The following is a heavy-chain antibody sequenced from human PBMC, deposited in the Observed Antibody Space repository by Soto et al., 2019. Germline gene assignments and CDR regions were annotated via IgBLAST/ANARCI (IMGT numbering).Heavy chain of an antibody. CDR3: ARVDIVATTVRGYYYSGMDV. V-gene: IGHV2-26*01. CDR1: GFSLSNARMG. CDR2: IFSNDEN. D-gene: IGHD5-12*01. Sequence: QVTLKESGPVLVKPTETLTLTCTVSGFSLSNARMGVSWIRQPPGQALEWLAHIFSNDENSYSTALKSRLTISKDTSNSQVVITMTNMDTVDTATYYCARVDIVATTVRGYYYSGMDVWGQGTTVTVSS. J-gene: IGHJ6*02.